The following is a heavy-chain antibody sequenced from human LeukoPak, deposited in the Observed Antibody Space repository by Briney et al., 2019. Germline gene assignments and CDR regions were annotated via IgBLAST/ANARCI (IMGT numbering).Heavy chain of an antibody. D-gene: IGHD6-13*01. CDR2: ISYDGSNR. V-gene: IGHV3-30*03. Sequence: GRSLSLFCAPSGLIFRIYGMLWVRQAPGKGLEWVAVISYDGSNRYYADSVKGRFTISRDNVKNTLYLQMSSERPEITAVYYCASGGYPSSWYVVDYWGQGTLVTVSS. J-gene: IGHJ4*02. CDR3: ASGGYPSSWYVVDY. CDR1: GLIFRIYG.